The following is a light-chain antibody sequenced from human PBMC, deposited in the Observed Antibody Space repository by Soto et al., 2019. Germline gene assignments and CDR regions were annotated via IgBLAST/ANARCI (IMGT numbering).Light chain of an antibody. J-gene: IGLJ2*01. CDR3: SSYAGSPVV. CDR1: SSDVGGYND. V-gene: IGLV2-8*01. Sequence: QSALTQPPSASGSPGQSVTISCTGTSSDVGGYNDVSWYQQHPGKAPKLMIYEVSKRPSGVPDRFSGSKSGNTASLTVSGLQAEDEADYYCSSYAGSPVVFGGGTKLTVL. CDR2: EVS.